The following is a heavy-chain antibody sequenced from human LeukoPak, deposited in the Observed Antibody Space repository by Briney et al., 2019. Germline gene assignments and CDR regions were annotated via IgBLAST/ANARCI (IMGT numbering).Heavy chain of an antibody. CDR3: ARLRQGFGDY. CDR2: INHSGST. J-gene: IGHJ4*02. V-gene: IGHV4-39*07. Sequence: SETLSLTCTVSGDSISSGDYYWSWIRQPPGKGLEWIGEINHSGSTNYNPSLKSRVTISVDTSKNQFSLKLSSVTAADTAVYYCARLRQGFGDYWGQGTLVTVSS. CDR1: GDSISSGDYY. D-gene: IGHD3-10*01.